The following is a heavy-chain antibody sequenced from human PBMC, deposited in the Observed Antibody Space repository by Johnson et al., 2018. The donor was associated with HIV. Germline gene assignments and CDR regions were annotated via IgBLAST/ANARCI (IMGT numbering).Heavy chain of an antibody. CDR3: AKGRYGSVTGCSGRAFDI. CDR1: GFTFSDYY. V-gene: IGHV3-11*04. J-gene: IGHJ3*02. D-gene: IGHD2-2*01. Sequence: QVQLVESGGGLVQPGGSLRLSCAASGFTFSDYYMSWIRQAPGKGLEWVSYISSSGSTIYYADSVKGRFTISRDNAKNSLYRQMNSLRAEDTAVYYCAKGRYGSVTGCSGRAFDIWGQGTMVTVSS. CDR2: ISSSGSTI.